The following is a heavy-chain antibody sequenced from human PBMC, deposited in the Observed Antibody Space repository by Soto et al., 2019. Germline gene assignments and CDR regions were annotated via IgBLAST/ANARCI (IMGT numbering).Heavy chain of an antibody. D-gene: IGHD3-16*02. CDR3: ARGLYDYIWGSYRPFPDY. V-gene: IGHV4-34*01. J-gene: IGHJ4*02. CDR2: INHSGST. CDR1: GGSFSGYY. Sequence: QVQLQQWGAGLLKPSETLSLTCAFYGGSFSGYYWSWIRQHPGKGLEWIGEINHSGSTNYNPSLKSRVTISVDTSKNQFSLKLSSVTAADTAVYYCARGLYDYIWGSYRPFPDYWGQGTLVTVS.